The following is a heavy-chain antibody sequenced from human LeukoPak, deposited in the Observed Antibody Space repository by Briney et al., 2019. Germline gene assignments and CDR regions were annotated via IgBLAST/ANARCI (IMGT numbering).Heavy chain of an antibody. V-gene: IGHV3-11*06. CDR1: GFTFSDYY. CDR3: ARDLSWDGNVYFDD. CDR2: ISSSTHYT. J-gene: IGHJ4*02. D-gene: IGHD5-24*01. Sequence: GGSLRLSCAASGFTFSDYYMTWIRQAPGKGLEWVSYISSSTHYTNYADSVKGRFTISRDNAKNSLYLQMNSLRAEDTAVYYCARDLSWDGNVYFDDWGQGTLVTVSS.